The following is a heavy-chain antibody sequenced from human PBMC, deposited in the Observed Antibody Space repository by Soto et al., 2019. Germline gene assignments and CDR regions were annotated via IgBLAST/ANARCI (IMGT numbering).Heavy chain of an antibody. J-gene: IGHJ4*02. D-gene: IGHD2-15*01. Sequence: SETLSLTCTVSGGSISSGGYYWSWIRQHPGKGLEWIGYIYYSGSTYYNPSLKSRVTISVDTSKNQFSLKLSSVTAADTAVYYCAREPQYCSGGSCYHLDYWGQGTLVTVSS. CDR1: GGSISSGGYY. V-gene: IGHV4-31*03. CDR3: AREPQYCSGGSCYHLDY. CDR2: IYYSGST.